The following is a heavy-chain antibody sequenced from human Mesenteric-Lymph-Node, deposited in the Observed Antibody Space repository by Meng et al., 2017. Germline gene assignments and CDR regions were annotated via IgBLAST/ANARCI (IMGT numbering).Heavy chain of an antibody. CDR3: AKSSLHAGTLYFDS. V-gene: IGHV1-18*01. J-gene: IGHJ4*02. CDR1: GYTFTSYG. CDR2: ISAYNGNT. D-gene: IGHD2-21*02. Sequence: QVQLVQSGAEVKKPGASVKVSCKASGYTFTSYGISWVRQAPGQGLEWMGWISAYNGNTRYSQKFQDRVTINRDTSASSAYMEVSSLRSEDTAVYYCAKSSLHAGTLYFDSWGQGTLVTVSS.